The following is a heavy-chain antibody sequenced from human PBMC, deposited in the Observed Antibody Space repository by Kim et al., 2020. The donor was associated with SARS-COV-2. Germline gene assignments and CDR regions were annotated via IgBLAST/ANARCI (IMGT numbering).Heavy chain of an antibody. CDR2: INIKNGDT. Sequence: ASVKVSCKVSSDTFSTYGITWVRQAPGQGLEWMGWINIKNGDTQNAQNFQGRISMTTDTSTSTAYMELWSLTSDDAAVYYCARDPGGYYDDRAYPYYFD. V-gene: IGHV1-18*01. CDR3: ARDPGGYYDDRAYPYYFD. CDR1: SDTFSTYG. D-gene: IGHD3-16*01. J-gene: IGHJ4*01.